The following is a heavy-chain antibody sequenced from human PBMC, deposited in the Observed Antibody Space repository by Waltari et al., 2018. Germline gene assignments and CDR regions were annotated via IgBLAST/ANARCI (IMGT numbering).Heavy chain of an antibody. J-gene: IGHJ3*02. CDR2: IYNSGST. CDR1: GGSISSGSYY. V-gene: IGHV4-61*09. Sequence: QVQLQESGPGLVKPSQTLSLTCTVPGGSISSGSYYWSWIRQPAGKGLEWIGYIYNSGSTNYNPSLKSRVTISVDTSKNQFSLKLSSVTAADTAVYYCARERYSSSSGAFDIWGQGTMVTVSS. CDR3: ARERYSSSSGAFDI. D-gene: IGHD6-6*01.